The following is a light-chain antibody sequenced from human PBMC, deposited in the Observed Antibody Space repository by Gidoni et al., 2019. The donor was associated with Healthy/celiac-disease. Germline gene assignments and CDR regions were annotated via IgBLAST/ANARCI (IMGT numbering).Light chain of an antibody. Sequence: GDRVTITCRASQSISSWLAWYQQKPGKAPKLLIYDASSLESGVPSRFSGSGSGTEFTPTISSLQPDDFATYYCQQYNRPWTFXQXTKVEIK. CDR1: QSISSW. CDR2: DAS. CDR3: QQYNRPWT. V-gene: IGKV1-5*01. J-gene: IGKJ1*01.